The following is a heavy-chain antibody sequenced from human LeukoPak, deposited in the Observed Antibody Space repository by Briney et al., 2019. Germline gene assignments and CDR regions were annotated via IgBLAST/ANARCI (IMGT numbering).Heavy chain of an antibody. CDR3: ARVGELRDDAFDF. Sequence: GGSLRLSCAASGFTFSSYGMHWVRQAPGKGLEWVANIKQGGSEKYYVDSVKGRFTISRDNAKNSLYLQMNSLRAEDTAVYYCARVGELRDDAFDFWGQGTMVTVSS. V-gene: IGHV3-7*01. CDR2: IKQGGSEK. CDR1: GFTFSSYG. J-gene: IGHJ3*01. D-gene: IGHD4-17*01.